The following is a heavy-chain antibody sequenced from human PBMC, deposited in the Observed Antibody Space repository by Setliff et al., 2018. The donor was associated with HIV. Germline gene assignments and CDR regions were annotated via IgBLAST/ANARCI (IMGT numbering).Heavy chain of an antibody. V-gene: IGHV3-21*01. CDR1: GFTFSNYN. Sequence: GGSLRLSCAASGFTFSNYNMNWVRQAPGKGLEWVSSISYDSRFIYHADSMKGRFTISRDNSKNTVYLQLNSLRAEDTAVYYCAAGNSEPSYYYYMDVWGKGTTVTVSS. CDR2: ISYDSRFI. D-gene: IGHD6-13*01. J-gene: IGHJ6*03. CDR3: AAGNSEPSYYYYMDV.